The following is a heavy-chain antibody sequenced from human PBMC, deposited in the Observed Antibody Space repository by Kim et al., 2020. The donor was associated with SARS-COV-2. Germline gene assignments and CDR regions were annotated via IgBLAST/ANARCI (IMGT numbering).Heavy chain of an antibody. CDR1: GFTFSNYW. CDR3: ARVLLSSMIVAEY. Sequence: GGSLRLSCAASGFTFSNYWMSWVRQAPGKGLEWVANIKQDGSEKYYVDSVKGRFTISRDNAKDSLYLQVNSLRAEDTAVFYCARVLLSSMIVAEYLGQGTLVTVSS. J-gene: IGHJ4*02. D-gene: IGHD3-22*01. V-gene: IGHV3-7*01. CDR2: IKQDGSEK.